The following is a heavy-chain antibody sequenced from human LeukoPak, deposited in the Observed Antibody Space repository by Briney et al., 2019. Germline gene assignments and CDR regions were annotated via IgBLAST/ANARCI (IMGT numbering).Heavy chain of an antibody. Sequence: GGSLRLSCAASGFTFSSYAMHWVRQAPGKGLEYVSAISSNGGSTYYANSVKGRFTISRDNSKNTLYLQMGSLRAEDMAVDYCARVRGADYFDYWGQGTLVTVSS. J-gene: IGHJ4*02. CDR3: ARVRGADYFDY. V-gene: IGHV3-64*01. CDR2: ISSNGGST. CDR1: GFTFSSYA. D-gene: IGHD3-10*01.